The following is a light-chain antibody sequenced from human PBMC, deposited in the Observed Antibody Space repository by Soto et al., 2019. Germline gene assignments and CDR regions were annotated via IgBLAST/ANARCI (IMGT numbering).Light chain of an antibody. CDR1: QSISTY. CDR2: GAS. V-gene: IGKV1-39*01. J-gene: IGKJ1*01. Sequence: DIQMTQSPSALSASVGDRVTITCRASQSISTYLEWLQQKPGKAPKLLIYGASTVQSGVPSRISGSGSGTDFTLTISSLQPEYFATYYCQQSYNTQLTFGQGTKVDIK. CDR3: QQSYNTQLT.